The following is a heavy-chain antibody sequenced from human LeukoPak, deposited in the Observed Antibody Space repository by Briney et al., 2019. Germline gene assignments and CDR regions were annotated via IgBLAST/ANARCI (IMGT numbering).Heavy chain of an antibody. CDR3: ARAADSSGWYGN. V-gene: IGHV4-30-2*01. J-gene: IGHJ4*02. D-gene: IGHD6-19*01. CDR2: IYHSGST. Sequence: PSETLSLTCTVSGGSISSGGYYWSWIRQPPGRGLEWIGYIYHSGSTYYNPSLKSRVTISVDRSKNQFSLKLSSVTAADTAVYYCARAADSSGWYGNWGQGTLVTVSS. CDR1: GGSISSGGYY.